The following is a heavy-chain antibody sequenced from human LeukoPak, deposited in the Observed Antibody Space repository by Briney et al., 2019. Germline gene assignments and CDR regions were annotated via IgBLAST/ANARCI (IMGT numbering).Heavy chain of an antibody. J-gene: IGHJ6*04. V-gene: IGHV1-2*02. CDR1: GFSFTGYY. CDR3: ARKSPRFSSSGMDV. Sequence: ASVKVSCKASGFSFTGYYFHWVRQAPGQGLEWIGWISPNSGGTNYAQKFQGRVTVTRDTSISTMYMELGRLRFDDTAVYYCARKSPRFSSSGMDVWGKGTTVTVSS. CDR2: ISPNSGGT. D-gene: IGHD3-3*01.